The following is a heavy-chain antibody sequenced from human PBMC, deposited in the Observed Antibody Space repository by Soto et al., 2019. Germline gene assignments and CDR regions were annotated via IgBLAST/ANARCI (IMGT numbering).Heavy chain of an antibody. CDR3: TGGGYCSGGSCYARFD. CDR1: GFTFSGSA. D-gene: IGHD2-15*01. Sequence: EVQLVESGGGLVQPGGSLKLSCAASGFTFSGSAMHWVRQASGKGLEWVGRIRSKANSYATAYAASVKGRFTISRDDSKNTGYLQMNSLKTEDTAVYYCTGGGYCSGGSCYARFDWGQGTLVTVSS. J-gene: IGHJ4*02. CDR2: IRSKANSYAT. V-gene: IGHV3-73*02.